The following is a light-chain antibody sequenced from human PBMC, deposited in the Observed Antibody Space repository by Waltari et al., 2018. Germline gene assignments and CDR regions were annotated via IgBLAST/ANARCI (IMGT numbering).Light chain of an antibody. CDR1: QSIVYSDGNIH. V-gene: IGKV2-30*01. CDR2: KVS. J-gene: IGKJ2*01. Sequence: DVDMTQSPLSLPVTLGQPASISCTSSQSIVYSDGNIHLNWIQQRPGQSPRRLINKVSTRDSGVPDRFSGSGSGTDFTLKISSVEAEDVGVYYCMQGTHWPYTFGQGTKLEIK. CDR3: MQGTHWPYT.